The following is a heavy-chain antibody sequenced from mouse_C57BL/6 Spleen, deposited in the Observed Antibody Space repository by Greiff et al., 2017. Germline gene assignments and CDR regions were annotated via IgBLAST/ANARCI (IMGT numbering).Heavy chain of an antibody. CDR1: GFTFTDYY. V-gene: IGHV7-3*01. CDR2: IRNKANGYTT. Sequence: DVKLVESGGGLVQPGGSLSLSCAASGFTFTDYYMSWVRQPPGKALEWLGFIRNKANGYTTEYSASVKGRFTISRENSQSILYLQMNALRAEDSATFYCERYDSYSSYYSDYWGQGTTLTVSS. CDR3: ERYDSYSSYYSDY. J-gene: IGHJ2*01. D-gene: IGHD2-12*01.